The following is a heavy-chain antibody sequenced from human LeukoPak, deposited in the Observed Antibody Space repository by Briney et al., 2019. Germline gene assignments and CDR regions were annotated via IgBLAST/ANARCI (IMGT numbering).Heavy chain of an antibody. J-gene: IGHJ4*02. V-gene: IGHV4-4*02. D-gene: IGHD3-22*01. Sequence: SETLSLTCSVSGGSISSGNWWSWVRQPPGKGLEWIGEMYHSGSTNYNPSLKSRVTISIDKSKNRFSLKLNSVTAADTAVYYCASSRDSSGYFFDSWGQGTLVTVSS. CDR2: MYHSGST. CDR3: ASSRDSSGYFFDS. CDR1: GGSISSGNW.